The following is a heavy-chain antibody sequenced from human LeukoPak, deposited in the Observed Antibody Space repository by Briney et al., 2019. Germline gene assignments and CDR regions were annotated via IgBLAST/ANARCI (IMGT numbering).Heavy chain of an antibody. D-gene: IGHD3-10*01. CDR1: GLTFRNYG. CDR2: IWYDGSNK. CDR3: AKRGESDGLNYFDS. J-gene: IGHJ4*02. Sequence: PGGSLRLSCAASGLTFRNYGMHWVRQAPGKGLEWVAIIWYDGSNKYYADSVKGRFTISRDNSKNTLYLQMSSLRAEDTAVYYCAKRGESDGLNYFDSWGQGTLVTVSS. V-gene: IGHV3-30*02.